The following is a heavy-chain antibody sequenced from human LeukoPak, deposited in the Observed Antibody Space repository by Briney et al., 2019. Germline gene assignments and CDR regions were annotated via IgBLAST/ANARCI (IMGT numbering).Heavy chain of an antibody. CDR3: AREVTTVVMRFFDY. CDR1: GFTFSSYS. V-gene: IGHV3-21*01. D-gene: IGHD4-23*01. Sequence: GSLRLSCAASGFTFSSYSMNWVRQAPGKGLEWVSSISSSSSYIYYADSVKGRFTISRDNAKNSLYLQMNSLRAEDTAVYYCAREVTTVVMRFFDYWGQGTLVTVSS. CDR2: ISSSSSYI. J-gene: IGHJ4*02.